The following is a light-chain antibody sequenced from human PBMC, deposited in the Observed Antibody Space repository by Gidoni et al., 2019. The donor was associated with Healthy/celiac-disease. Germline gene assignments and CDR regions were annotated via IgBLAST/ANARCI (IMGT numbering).Light chain of an antibody. V-gene: IGLV2-14*03. CDR1: SSDVGGYNY. CDR2: DVS. J-gene: IGLJ2*01. CDR3: SSDTSSSTLVV. Sequence: FALTSAGSGYGCPGQSVTISCTRTSSDVGGYNYVSWYQQHPGKAPKLMIYDVSNRPSGVSNRFSGSKSGNTASLTISGLQAEDEADYYCSSDTSSSTLVVFGGGTKLTVL.